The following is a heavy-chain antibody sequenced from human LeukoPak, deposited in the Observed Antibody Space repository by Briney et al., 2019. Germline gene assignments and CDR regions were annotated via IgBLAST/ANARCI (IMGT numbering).Heavy chain of an antibody. D-gene: IGHD1-26*01. CDR3: ARLASGSYGPLTPFDY. J-gene: IGHJ4*02. Sequence: AGGSLRLSCAASGFTVSSNYMSWVRQAPGKGLEWVSIIYSGGSTYYADSVKGRFTISRHNSKNTLYLQMNSLRAEDTAVYYSARLASGSYGPLTPFDYWGQGTLVTVSS. CDR1: GFTVSSNY. V-gene: IGHV3-53*04. CDR2: IYSGGST.